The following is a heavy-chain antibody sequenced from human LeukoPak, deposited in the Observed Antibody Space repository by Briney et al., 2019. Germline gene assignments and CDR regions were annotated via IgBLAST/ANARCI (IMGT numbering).Heavy chain of an antibody. CDR2: FDPEDGET. CDR1: GYTLTELS. V-gene: IGHV1-24*01. CDR3: ATGPGGSGGSVYAFDI. D-gene: IGHD2-15*01. Sequence: ASVKVSCKVSGYTLTELSMHWVRQAPGKGLEWMGGFDPEDGETIYAQKFQGRVTMTEDTSTDTAYMELSSLRSEDTAVYYCATGPGGSGGSVYAFDIWGQGTMVTVSS. J-gene: IGHJ3*02.